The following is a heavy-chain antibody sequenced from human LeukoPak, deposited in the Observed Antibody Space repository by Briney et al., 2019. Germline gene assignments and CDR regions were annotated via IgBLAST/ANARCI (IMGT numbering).Heavy chain of an antibody. CDR1: GGSISSGDYY. CDR3: GRVPRMEKSEGMDV. J-gene: IGHJ6*04. D-gene: IGHD1-1*01. CDR2: INHSGST. Sequence: SQTLSLTCNVSGGSISSGDYYWSWIRQPPGKGLEWIGEINHSGSTNYNPSLKSRVTISVDTSKNQFSLKLSSVTAADTAVYFWGRVPRMEKSEGMDVWGKGTRVTFS. V-gene: IGHV4-30-4*08.